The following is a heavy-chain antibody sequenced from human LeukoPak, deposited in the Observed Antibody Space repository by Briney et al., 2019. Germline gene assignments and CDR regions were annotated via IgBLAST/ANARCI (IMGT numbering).Heavy chain of an antibody. V-gene: IGHV3-11*01. Sequence: GGTLRLSCAASGFTFSDYYMSWIRQAPGKGLEWVSYISSSGSTIYYADSVKGRFNISRDNAKNSLYLQMNSLRAEDTAVYYCARDSYDSSGYSNYWGQGTLVTVSS. CDR3: ARDSYDSSGYSNY. J-gene: IGHJ4*02. CDR2: ISSSGSTI. D-gene: IGHD3-22*01. CDR1: GFTFSDYY.